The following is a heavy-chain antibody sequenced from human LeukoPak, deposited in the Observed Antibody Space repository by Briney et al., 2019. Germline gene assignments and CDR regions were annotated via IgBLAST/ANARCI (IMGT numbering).Heavy chain of an antibody. V-gene: IGHV3-20*04. CDR2: INWNGGST. CDR3: ARDGGTGVHYFDY. Sequence: GGSLRLSCTASGFTFGDYAMSWVRQAPGKGLEWVSGINWNGGSTGYADSVKGRFTISRDNAKNSLYLQMNSLRAEDTALYYCARDGGTGVHYFDYWGQGTLVTVSS. J-gene: IGHJ4*02. D-gene: IGHD3/OR15-3a*01. CDR1: GFTFGDYA.